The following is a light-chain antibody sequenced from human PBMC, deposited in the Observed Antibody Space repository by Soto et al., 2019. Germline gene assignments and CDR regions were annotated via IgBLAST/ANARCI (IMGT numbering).Light chain of an antibody. CDR3: QQYNSYPVT. CDR2: AAS. V-gene: IGKV1-5*03. CDR1: QTIYTG. J-gene: IGKJ1*01. Sequence: DIQMTQSPSTLSASVGDRLTITCRASQTIYTGFARYKQKPGKAPKLLMYAASSLESGVPSRFSGSGSGTEFTLIISSLQPDDFATYYCQQYNSYPVTFGQGTKVEIK.